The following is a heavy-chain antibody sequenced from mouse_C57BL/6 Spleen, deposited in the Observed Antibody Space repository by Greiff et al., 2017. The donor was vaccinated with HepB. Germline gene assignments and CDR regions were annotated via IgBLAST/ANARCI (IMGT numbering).Heavy chain of an antibody. J-gene: IGHJ4*01. CDR2: INPSNGGT. D-gene: IGHD2-5*01. V-gene: IGHV1-53*01. CDR1: GYTFTSYW. CDR3: ARESVTTSAMDY. Sequence: QVQLKQPGTELVKPGASVKLSCKASGYTFTSYWMHWVKQRPGQGLEWIGNINPSNGGTNYNEKFKSKATLTVDKSSSTAYMQLSSLTSEDSAVYYCARESVTTSAMDYWGQGTSVTVSS.